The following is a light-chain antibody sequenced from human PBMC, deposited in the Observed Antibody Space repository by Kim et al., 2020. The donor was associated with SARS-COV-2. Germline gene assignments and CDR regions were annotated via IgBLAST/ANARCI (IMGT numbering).Light chain of an antibody. CDR1: QSGSSN. CDR3: QQYNNWPPWT. Sequence: PGERATLACRASQSGSSNLAWYQQKPGQAPRLLIYGASTRATGIPARFSGSGSGTEFTLTISSLQSEDFAVYYCQQYNNWPPWTFGQGTKVDIK. CDR2: GAS. J-gene: IGKJ1*01. V-gene: IGKV3-15*01.